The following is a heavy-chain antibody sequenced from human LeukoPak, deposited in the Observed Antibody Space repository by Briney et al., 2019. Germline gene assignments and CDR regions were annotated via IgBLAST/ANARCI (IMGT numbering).Heavy chain of an antibody. J-gene: IGHJ4*02. V-gene: IGHV3-23*01. CDR1: GFTFSIYA. CDR3: AKGGPTGSNYFDF. CDR2: ISGSGYYS. D-gene: IGHD1-26*01. Sequence: PGGSLRLSCAASGFTFSIYAMSWVRQAPGKGLEWVSVISGSGYYSYYADSVKGRFTVSRDNSKTTLYLQMNSLRADDTAVYYCAKGGPTGSNYFDFWGQGTLVTVSS.